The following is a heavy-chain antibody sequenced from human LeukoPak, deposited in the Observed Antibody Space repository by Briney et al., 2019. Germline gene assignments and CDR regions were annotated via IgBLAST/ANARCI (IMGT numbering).Heavy chain of an antibody. CDR1: GYSFTTYW. CDR3: ARPYCSSTSCYMYYFDY. D-gene: IGHD2-2*02. CDR2: MYPGDSDT. Sequence: GESLKISCKGSGYSFTTYWIGWVRQMPGKGLEWMGIMYPGDSDTRYSPSFQGQVTISADKSISTAYLQWSSLKASDTAMYYCARPYCSSTSCYMYYFDYWGQGTLVTVSS. V-gene: IGHV5-51*01. J-gene: IGHJ4*02.